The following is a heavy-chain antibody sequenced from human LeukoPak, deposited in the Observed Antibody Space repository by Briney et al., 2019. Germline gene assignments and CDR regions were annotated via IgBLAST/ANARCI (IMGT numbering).Heavy chain of an antibody. CDR2: INPYSGGT. D-gene: IGHD3-22*01. J-gene: IGHJ5*02. CDR1: GYTFTGYY. CDR3: ARDDHSPYYYDSSGRNWFDP. Sequence: ASVKVSCKASGYTFTGYYMHWVRQAPGQGLEWMGWINPYSGGTNYAQKFQGRVTMTRDTSISTAYMELSRLRSDDTAVYYRARDDHSPYYYDSSGRNWFDPWGQGTLVTVSS. V-gene: IGHV1-2*02.